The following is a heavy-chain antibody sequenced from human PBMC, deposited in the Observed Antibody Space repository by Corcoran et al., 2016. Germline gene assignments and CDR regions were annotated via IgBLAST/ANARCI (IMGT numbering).Heavy chain of an antibody. CDR2: IWYDGSNK. Sequence: QVQLVESGGGVVQPGRSLRLSCAASGFTFSSYGMHWVRQAPGKGLEWVAVIWYDGSNKYYADSVKGRFTISRDNSKNTLYLQMNSLRAEDTAVYYWARDLYAAAGTSYYYYGMDVWGQGTTVTVSS. V-gene: IGHV3-33*01. J-gene: IGHJ6*02. CDR1: GFTFSSYG. D-gene: IGHD6-13*01. CDR3: ARDLYAAAGTSYYYYGMDV.